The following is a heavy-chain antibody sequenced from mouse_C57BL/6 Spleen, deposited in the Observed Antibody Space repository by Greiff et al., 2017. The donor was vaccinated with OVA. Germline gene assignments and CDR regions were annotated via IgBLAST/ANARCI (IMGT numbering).Heavy chain of an antibody. CDR2: ISSGSSTI. CDR1: GFTFSDYG. Sequence: EVKLVESGGGLVKPGGSLKLSCAASGFTFSDYGMHWVRQAPEKGLAWVAYISSGSSTIYYADTVKGRFTISRDNAKNTLFLQMTSLRSEDTAMYYCARRDGSSYGYFDVWGTGTTVTVSS. CDR3: ARRDGSSYGYFDV. J-gene: IGHJ1*03. V-gene: IGHV5-17*01. D-gene: IGHD1-1*01.